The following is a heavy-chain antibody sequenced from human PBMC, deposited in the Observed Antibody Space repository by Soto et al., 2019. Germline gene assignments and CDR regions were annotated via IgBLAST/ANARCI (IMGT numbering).Heavy chain of an antibody. Sequence: SETLSLTCTVSGYSISSGSYYWSWIRQPPGKGLEWIGYIYYSGSTNYNPSLKSRVTISVDTSKNQFSLKLSSVTAADTAVYYCARDGWAYYYDSSGYSVWGQGTTVTVSS. D-gene: IGHD3-22*01. V-gene: IGHV4-61*01. CDR3: ARDGWAYYYDSSGYSV. CDR1: GYSISSGSYY. J-gene: IGHJ6*02. CDR2: IYYSGST.